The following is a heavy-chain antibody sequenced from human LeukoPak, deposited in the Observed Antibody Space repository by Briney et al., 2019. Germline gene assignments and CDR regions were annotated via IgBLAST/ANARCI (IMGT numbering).Heavy chain of an antibody. CDR1: GYTFTSYY. J-gene: IGHJ4*02. CDR3: ARAPRVGASMGFDY. Sequence: ASVKVSCKASGYTFTSYYMHWVRQAPGQGLEWMGIINPSGGSTSYARKFQGRVTMTRDMSTSTVYMELSSRRSEDTAVYYCARAPRVGASMGFDYWGQGTLVTVSS. CDR2: INPSGGST. V-gene: IGHV1-46*01. D-gene: IGHD1-26*01.